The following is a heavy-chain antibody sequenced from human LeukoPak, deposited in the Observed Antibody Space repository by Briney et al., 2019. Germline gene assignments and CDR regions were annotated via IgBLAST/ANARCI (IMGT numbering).Heavy chain of an antibody. D-gene: IGHD3-10*01. CDR1: GYTFTIYA. CDR3: ARAVSYYYGSGDFDY. CDR2: INAGNGNT. Sequence: GASVKVSFKASGYTFTIYAMHWVRQAPGQRLEWMGWINAGNGNTKYSQKFQGRVTITRDTSASTAYMELSSLRSEDTAVYYCARAVSYYYGSGDFDYWGQGTLVTVSS. V-gene: IGHV1-3*01. J-gene: IGHJ4*02.